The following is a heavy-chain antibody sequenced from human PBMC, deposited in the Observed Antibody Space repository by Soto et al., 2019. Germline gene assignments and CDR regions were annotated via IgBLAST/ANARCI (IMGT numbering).Heavy chain of an antibody. J-gene: IGHJ4*02. V-gene: IGHV1-8*01. Sequence: ASVTVSCKASGSTFSTYDISWVRQAPGQGLEWMGWMDPKSGATDYAQKFQGRVTMTSNTSINTAYMELSRLTSEDTAMYYCAGGRGWRDFWGQGTLGTVS. CDR3: AGGRGWRDF. CDR2: MDPKSGAT. D-gene: IGHD6-19*01. CDR1: GSTFSTYD.